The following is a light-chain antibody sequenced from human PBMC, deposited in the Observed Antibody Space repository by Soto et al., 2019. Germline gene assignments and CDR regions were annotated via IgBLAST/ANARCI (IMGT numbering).Light chain of an antibody. V-gene: IGLV2-14*01. CDR2: DVS. CDR1: SSDVGGYNY. CDR3: NSYTRSSSYV. Sequence: QSALTQPASVSGSPGQSITISCTGTSSDVGGYNYVSWYQQHPGKAPKLMIYDVSNRPSGVSNRFSGSKSGNTASLTISGLQAEDEADYYCNSYTRSSSYVLGTWTKVTVL. J-gene: IGLJ1*01.